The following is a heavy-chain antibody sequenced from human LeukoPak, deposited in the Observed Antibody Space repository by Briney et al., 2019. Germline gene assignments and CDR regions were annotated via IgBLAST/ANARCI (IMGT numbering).Heavy chain of an antibody. J-gene: IGHJ4*02. V-gene: IGHV1-2*02. CDR3: ARGSITMVRGFVDY. D-gene: IGHD3-10*01. Sequence: GASVKVSCKASGYTFTRYYMHWVRQSPRQGLKWMGWINPNSGGTNYAQKFQGRVTMTRDTSISTAYMELSRLRSDDTAVYYCARGSITMVRGFVDYWGQGTLVTVSS. CDR2: INPNSGGT. CDR1: GYTFTRYY.